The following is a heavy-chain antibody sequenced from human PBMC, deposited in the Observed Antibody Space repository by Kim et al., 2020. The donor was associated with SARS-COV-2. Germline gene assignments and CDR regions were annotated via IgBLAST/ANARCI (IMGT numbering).Heavy chain of an antibody. CDR1: GFTFSDHY. V-gene: IGHV3-72*01. CDR3: ATIYPTTVAH. CDR2: ARTKANSYST. J-gene: IGHJ4*02. D-gene: IGHD4-17*01. Sequence: GGSLRLSCVASGFTFSDHYLDWVRQAPGKGLEWVGRARTKANSYSTDYAASVKGRFTISRDDSKNSLYLQMNSLITEDTAVYYCATIYPTTVAHWGQGTL.